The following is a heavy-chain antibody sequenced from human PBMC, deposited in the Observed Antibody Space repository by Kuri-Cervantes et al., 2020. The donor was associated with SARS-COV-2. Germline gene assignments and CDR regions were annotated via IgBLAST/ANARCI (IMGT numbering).Heavy chain of an antibody. CDR3: ARRICSSTSCYYYNWFDP. Sequence: SETLSLTCTVSGVSISSSSYYWGWIRQPPGKGLEWIGSIYYSGGTNYNPSLKSRVTISVDTSKNQFSLKLSSVTAADTAVYYCARRICSSTSCYYYNWFDPWGQGTLVTVSS. J-gene: IGHJ5*02. D-gene: IGHD2-2*01. CDR1: GVSISSSSYY. CDR2: IYYSGGT. V-gene: IGHV4-39*07.